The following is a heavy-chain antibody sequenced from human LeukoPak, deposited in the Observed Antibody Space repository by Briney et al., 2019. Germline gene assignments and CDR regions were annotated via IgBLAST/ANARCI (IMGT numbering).Heavy chain of an antibody. V-gene: IGHV4-34*01. Sequence: SETLSLTCAVYGGSFNDYYWSWIRQPPGKGLEWIGEINHSGSTNYNPSLKSRVTISVDTSKNQFSLKLSSVTAADTPVYYCSRELVDSTTYMDVWGQGTLVTVSS. D-gene: IGHD5-12*01. CDR2: INHSGST. J-gene: IGHJ4*02. CDR3: SRELVDSTTYMDV. CDR1: GGSFNDYY.